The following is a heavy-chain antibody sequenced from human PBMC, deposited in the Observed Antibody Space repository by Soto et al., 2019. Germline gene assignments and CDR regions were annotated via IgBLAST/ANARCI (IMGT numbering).Heavy chain of an antibody. V-gene: IGHV5-51*01. CDR3: AMSYWGLENYYYMDV. D-gene: IGHD7-27*01. CDR2: IYPGDSDT. Sequence: GESLKISCKGSGYSFTSYWIGWVRQMPGKGLEWMGIIYPGDSDTRYSPSFQGQVTISADKSISTAYLQWSSLKASDTAMYYCAMSYWGLENYYYMDVWGKGTTVTVSS. J-gene: IGHJ6*03. CDR1: GYSFTSYW.